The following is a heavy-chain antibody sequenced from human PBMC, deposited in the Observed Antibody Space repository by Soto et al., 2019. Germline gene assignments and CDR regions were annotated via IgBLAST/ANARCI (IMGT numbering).Heavy chain of an antibody. D-gene: IGHD3-22*01. Sequence: SSVTVSLQGSGDTYSSYALSEVRPATGKGLEWMGGIIPIFGTANYAQKFQGRVTITADESTSTAYMELSSLRSEDTAVYYCARGIFYDSSGYPFDYWGQGTLVTGSS. J-gene: IGHJ4*02. CDR1: GDTYSSYA. V-gene: IGHV1-69*01. CDR2: IIPIFGTA. CDR3: ARGIFYDSSGYPFDY.